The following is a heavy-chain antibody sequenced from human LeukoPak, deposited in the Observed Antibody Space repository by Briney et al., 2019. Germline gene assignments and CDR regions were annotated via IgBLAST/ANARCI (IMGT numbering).Heavy chain of an antibody. V-gene: IGHV1-2*02. Sequence: ASVKVSCKASGGTFSSYAISWVRQAPGQGLEWMGWINPDGGDTNYAQKFQGRVTMTRDTSISTAYMELSRLRSDDTAAYYCARTYYDFWSGYYLAFDIWGQGTMVTVSS. CDR2: INPDGGDT. D-gene: IGHD3-3*01. CDR1: GGTFSSYA. J-gene: IGHJ3*02. CDR3: ARTYYDFWSGYYLAFDI.